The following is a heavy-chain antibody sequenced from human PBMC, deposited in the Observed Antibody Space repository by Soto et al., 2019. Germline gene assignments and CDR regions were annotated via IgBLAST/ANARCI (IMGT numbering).Heavy chain of an antibody. D-gene: IGHD3-10*01. Sequence: GGSLRLSCAASGFTFSSYAMSWVRQAPGKGLKWVSAISGSGGSTYYADSVKGRFTISRDNSKNTLYLQMNSLRAEDTAVYYCAKAQGTRITMVRGGYYMDVWGKGTTVTVSS. V-gene: IGHV3-23*01. CDR1: GFTFSSYA. J-gene: IGHJ6*03. CDR3: AKAQGTRITMVRGGYYMDV. CDR2: ISGSGGST.